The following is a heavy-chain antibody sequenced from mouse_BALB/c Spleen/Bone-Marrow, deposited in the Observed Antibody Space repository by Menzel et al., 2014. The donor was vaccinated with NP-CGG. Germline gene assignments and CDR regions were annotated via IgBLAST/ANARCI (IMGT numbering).Heavy chain of an antibody. Sequence: EVMLVESGGGLVQPGGSLKLSRAASGFDFSRYWMSWVRQAPGKGLEWIGEINPDSSTINYTPSLKDKFIISRDNAKNTLYLQMSKVRSEDTALYYCARPYYYGGWFAYWGQGTLVTVSA. CDR2: INPDSSTI. J-gene: IGHJ3*01. D-gene: IGHD1-1*01. CDR3: ARPYYYGGWFAY. CDR1: GFDFSRYW. V-gene: IGHV4-1*02.